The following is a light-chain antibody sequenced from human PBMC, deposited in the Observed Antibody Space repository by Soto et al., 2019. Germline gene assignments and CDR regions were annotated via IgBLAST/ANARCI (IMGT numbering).Light chain of an antibody. CDR1: QTISSRH. J-gene: IGKJ1*01. CDR3: QHSGNSHGT. Sequence: EIVLAQSPGTLSLSPGERATLSCRASQTISSRHLTWYQQKPGQVPRLLIYGASSRATGIPDRFSGSGSGTDFTLTISRLEPEDVAVYYCQHSGNSHGTFGQGTKVDIK. V-gene: IGKV3-20*01. CDR2: GAS.